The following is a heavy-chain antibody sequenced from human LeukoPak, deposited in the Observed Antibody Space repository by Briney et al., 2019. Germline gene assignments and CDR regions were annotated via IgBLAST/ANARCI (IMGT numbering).Heavy chain of an antibody. Sequence: ASVKVSCKASGYTFTSYGISWVRQAPGQGLEWMGWISAYNGNTNYAQKLQGRVTMTTDTSTSTAYMELRSLRSDDTAVYYCARDSRKVGATRGVDYWGQGTTVTVSS. D-gene: IGHD1-26*01. CDR3: ARDSRKVGATRGVDY. CDR2: ISAYNGNT. J-gene: IGHJ6*02. CDR1: GYTFTSYG. V-gene: IGHV1-18*01.